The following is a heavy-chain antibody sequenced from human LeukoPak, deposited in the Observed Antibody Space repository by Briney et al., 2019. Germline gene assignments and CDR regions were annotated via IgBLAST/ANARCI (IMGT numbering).Heavy chain of an antibody. D-gene: IGHD1-1*01. CDR1: GFTFSSYE. Sequence: PWGALRLSCAASGFTFSSYEMNWVRQAPGKGLEWVSYISSSGSTIYYADSVKGRFTISRDNAKNSLYLQMNSLRVEDTALYYCARCTTGRTFGSLREIKRSREIDYWGQGTLVTVSS. V-gene: IGHV3-48*03. CDR3: ARCTTGRTFGSLREIKRSREIDY. J-gene: IGHJ4*02. CDR2: ISSSGSTI.